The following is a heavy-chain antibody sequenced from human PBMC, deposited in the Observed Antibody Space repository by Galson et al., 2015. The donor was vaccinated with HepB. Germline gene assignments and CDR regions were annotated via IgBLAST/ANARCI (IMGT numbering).Heavy chain of an antibody. CDR2: IIPILGIA. CDR1: GGTFSSYA. Sequence: SVKVSCKASGGTFSSYAISWVRQAPGQGLEWMGRIIPILGIANYAQKFQGRVTITADKSTSTAYMELSSLRSEDTAVYYCARENSSSHPFDYWGQGPRSPSP. CDR3: ARENSSSHPFDY. J-gene: IGHJ4*02. V-gene: IGHV1-69*04. D-gene: IGHD6-13*01.